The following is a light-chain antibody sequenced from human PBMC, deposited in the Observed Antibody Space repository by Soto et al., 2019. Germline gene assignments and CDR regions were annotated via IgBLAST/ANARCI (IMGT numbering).Light chain of an antibody. CDR1: RDIAHY. CDR3: QQYDDLPLT. J-gene: IGKJ4*01. Sequence: DIQLNQSPSSLSASVGDRITITCQASRDIAHYLSWYQQKPGKAPQLLVYDASKLQTGVPSRFSGSASGTDFTFAISSLQPEDRATYFCQQYDDLPLTFGGGTKVEIK. CDR2: DAS. V-gene: IGKV1-33*01.